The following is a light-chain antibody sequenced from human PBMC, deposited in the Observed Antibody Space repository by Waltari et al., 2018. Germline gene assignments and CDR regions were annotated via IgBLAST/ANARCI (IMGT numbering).Light chain of an antibody. Sequence: DIVMTQSPESLAVSLGERATINCKSSESVLYSSNNKNHLAWYQQKPVQPPKLLLYWASTRKSGVPDRFSGSGSETDFTLTVTSLQAEDAAVYYCQQYYSTPLTFGGGTRVEI. J-gene: IGKJ4*01. CDR3: QQYYSTPLT. CDR1: ESVLYSSNNKNH. V-gene: IGKV4-1*01. CDR2: WAS.